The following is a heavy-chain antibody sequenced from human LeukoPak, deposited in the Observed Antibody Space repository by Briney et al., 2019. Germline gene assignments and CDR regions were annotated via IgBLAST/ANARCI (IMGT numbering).Heavy chain of an antibody. J-gene: IGHJ4*02. CDR1: GGSISSHY. CDR3: VRQYYYDSSDYFDY. Sequence: SETLSLTCTVSGGSISSHYWSWIRQPPGKGLEWIGYIYCSGSTNYNPSLKSRVTISVDTSKNQFSLKLSSVTAADTAVYYCVRQYYYDSSDYFDYWGQGTLVTVSS. V-gene: IGHV4-59*11. D-gene: IGHD3-22*01. CDR2: IYCSGST.